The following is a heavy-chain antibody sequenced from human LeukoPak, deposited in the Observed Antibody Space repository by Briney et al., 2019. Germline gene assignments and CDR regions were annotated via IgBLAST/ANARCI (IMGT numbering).Heavy chain of an antibody. V-gene: IGHV1-18*01. CDR3: AALLGCSGGSCSIDY. J-gene: IGHJ4*02. D-gene: IGHD2-15*01. Sequence: ASVKVSCKASGYTFTSYGISWVRQAPGQGLEWMGWTSAYNGNTNYAQKLQGRVTMTTDTSTSTAYMELRSLRSDDTAVYYCAALLGCSGGSCSIDYWGQGTLVTVSS. CDR1: GYTFTSYG. CDR2: TSAYNGNT.